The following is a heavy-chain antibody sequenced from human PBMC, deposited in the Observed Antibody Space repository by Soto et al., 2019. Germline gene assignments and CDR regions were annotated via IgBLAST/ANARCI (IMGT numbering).Heavy chain of an antibody. Sequence: QVQLQESGPGLVKPSQTLSLTCTVSGGSISSGGYYWSWIRQHPGKGLEWIGYIYYSGSTYYNPSLKSRVTISVDTSKNQFSLKLSSVTAADTAVYYCARAERQWEVVWCSSTSCYFSWFDPWGQGTLVTVSS. CDR1: GGSISSGGYY. CDR3: ARAERQWEVVWCSSTSCYFSWFDP. V-gene: IGHV4-31*03. J-gene: IGHJ5*02. D-gene: IGHD2-2*01. CDR2: IYYSGST.